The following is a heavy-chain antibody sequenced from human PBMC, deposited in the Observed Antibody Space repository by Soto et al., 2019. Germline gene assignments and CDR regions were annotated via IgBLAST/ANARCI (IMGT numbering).Heavy chain of an antibody. CDR2: ISGSGGST. CDR3: AKDTMITFGGALYYYYGMDV. Sequence: GESLKISCAASGFTFSSYAMSWVRQAPGKGLEWVSAISGSGGSTYYADSVKGRFTISRDNSKNTLYLQMNSLRAEDTAVYYCAKDTMITFGGALYYYYGMDVWGQGTTVTVSS. CDR1: GFTFSSYA. V-gene: IGHV3-23*01. J-gene: IGHJ6*02. D-gene: IGHD3-16*01.